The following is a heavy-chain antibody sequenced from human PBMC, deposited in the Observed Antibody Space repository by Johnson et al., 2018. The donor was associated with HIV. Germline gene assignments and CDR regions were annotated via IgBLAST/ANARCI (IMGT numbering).Heavy chain of an antibody. J-gene: IGHJ3*02. Sequence: QVQLVESGGGLVQPGGSLRLSCGPSGFTVTNAWMNWVRQAPGKGLEWVSYISSSGSTIYYADSVKGRFTVSRDNAKNSLYLQMNSLRSEDTAVYYCARDLLYSSSSTDAFDIWGQGTMVTVSS. CDR3: ARDLLYSSSSTDAFDI. CDR2: ISSSGSTI. V-gene: IGHV3-11*04. D-gene: IGHD6-13*01. CDR1: GFTVTNAW.